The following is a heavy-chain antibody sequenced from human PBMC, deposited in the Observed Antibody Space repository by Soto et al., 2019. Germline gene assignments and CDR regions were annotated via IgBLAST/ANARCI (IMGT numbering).Heavy chain of an antibody. CDR1: GFTFSSYV. CDR3: AKVSITMVRTPNHYYFDY. J-gene: IGHJ4*02. CDR2: ISGSGGST. Sequence: GGSLRLSCAASGFTFSSYVMSWVRQAPGKGLEWVSAISGSGGSTYYADSVKGRFTISRDNSKNTLYLQMNSLRAEDTAVYYCAKVSITMVRTPNHYYFDYWGQGTLVTVSS. V-gene: IGHV3-23*01. D-gene: IGHD3-10*01.